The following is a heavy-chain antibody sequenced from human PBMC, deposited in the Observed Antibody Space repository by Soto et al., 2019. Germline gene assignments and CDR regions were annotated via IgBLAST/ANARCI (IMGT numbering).Heavy chain of an antibody. D-gene: IGHD3-10*01. V-gene: IGHV4-31*03. CDR3: ARXXTYGSNXFDX. J-gene: IGHJ4*02. CDR1: GGSISSAAYY. Sequence: QVQLQESGPGLVKPSQTLSLTCTVSGGSISSAAYYWGWIRQHPGKGLEWIGFISHSGSTYYTPSLKSRVIISADTSKNQFSVNLTSVXAADTAVXYXARXXTYGSNXFDXXXQXALVTVSS. CDR2: ISHSGST.